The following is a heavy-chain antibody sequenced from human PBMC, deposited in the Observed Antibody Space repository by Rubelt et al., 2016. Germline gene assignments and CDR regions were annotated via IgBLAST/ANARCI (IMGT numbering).Heavy chain of an antibody. CDR3: ARQSRGFGVPIS. D-gene: IGHD3-16*01. CDR1: GGSVSSSSYY. J-gene: IGHJ4*02. Sequence: QVQLQESGPGLVKPSETLSLTCTVSGGSVSSSSYYWGWIRQPPGKGLEWIGRIYTSGSTNYNPSLKSRVTMSVDTSTNQFSLKLSSGTAADTAVYFCARQSRGFGVPISWGQGTLVTVSS. V-gene: IGHV4-61*02. CDR2: IYTSGST.